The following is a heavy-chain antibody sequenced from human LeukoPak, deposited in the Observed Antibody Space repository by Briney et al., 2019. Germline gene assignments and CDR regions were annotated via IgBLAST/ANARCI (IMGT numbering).Heavy chain of an antibody. D-gene: IGHD3-9*01. CDR3: AKDLVLRYFESPSPETPPSDAFDI. V-gene: IGHV3-23*01. J-gene: IGHJ3*02. CDR1: GFTFSSYA. CDR2: TSGSGGST. Sequence: PGGSLRLSCAASGFTFSSYAMSWVRQAPGKGLEWVSATSGSGGSTYYADSVKGRFTISRDNSKNTLYLQMNSLRAEDTAVYYCAKDLVLRYFESPSPETPPSDAFDIWGQGTMVTVSS.